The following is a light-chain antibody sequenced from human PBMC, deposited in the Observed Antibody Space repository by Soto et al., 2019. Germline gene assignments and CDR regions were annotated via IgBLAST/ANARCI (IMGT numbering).Light chain of an antibody. V-gene: IGKV1-5*03. CDR1: QTISSW. CDR2: KAS. CDR3: QHYNSYSEA. Sequence: DIQMTQSPSALSGSVGDRVTITYRASQTISSWLAWYQQKPGKAPKLLIYKASTLKSGVPSRFSGSGSGTEFTLTISSLQPDDFATYYFQHYNSYSEAFGQGTKV. J-gene: IGKJ1*01.